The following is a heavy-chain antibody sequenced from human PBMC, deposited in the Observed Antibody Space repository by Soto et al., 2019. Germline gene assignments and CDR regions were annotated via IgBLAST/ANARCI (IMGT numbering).Heavy chain of an antibody. D-gene: IGHD6-19*01. CDR3: ARETNGYSSGWSYFDY. J-gene: IGHJ4*02. V-gene: IGHV3-30-3*01. CDR2: ILYDGSNN. CDR1: GFTFSGYA. Sequence: GGSLRLSCAASGFTFSGYAMHWVRQAPGKGLEWVAVILYDGSNNYYADSVKGRFTISRDNSKNTLYLQMNSLRAEDTAVYYCARETNGYSSGWSYFDYWGQGTLVTVSS.